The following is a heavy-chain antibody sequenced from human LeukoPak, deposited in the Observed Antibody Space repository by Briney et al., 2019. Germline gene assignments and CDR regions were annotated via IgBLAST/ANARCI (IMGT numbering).Heavy chain of an antibody. Sequence: GGSLRLSCAASGFTFTSYSMSWVRQAPGKGLEWVSGTSDRGDYTYYADSVKGRFTISRDSSKNTLFLQMNSLRAEDTAVYYCARDTKEVTTLDYWGQGTLVTVSS. V-gene: IGHV3-23*01. CDR3: ARDTKEVTTLDY. CDR2: TSDRGDYT. D-gene: IGHD4-17*01. J-gene: IGHJ4*02. CDR1: GFTFTSYS.